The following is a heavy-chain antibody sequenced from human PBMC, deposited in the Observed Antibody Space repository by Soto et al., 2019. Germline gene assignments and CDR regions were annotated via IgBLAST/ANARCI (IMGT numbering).Heavy chain of an antibody. J-gene: IGHJ2*01. CDR1: GFTFSSYA. CDR3: ARRNSGWYFDL. D-gene: IGHD4-4*01. CDR2: ISGSGDST. Sequence: EVQLLESGGGLVQPGRYLRLSCAASGFTFSSYAMNWVRQAPGKGLQWVSVISGSGDSTYYADSVKGRFTISRDNSKNTLYLQMNSLRAEDTAVYYCARRNSGWYFDLWGRGTLVTVSS. V-gene: IGHV3-23*01.